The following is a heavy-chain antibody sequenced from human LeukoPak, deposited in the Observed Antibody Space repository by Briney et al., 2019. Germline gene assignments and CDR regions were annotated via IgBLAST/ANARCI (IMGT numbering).Heavy chain of an antibody. CDR3: ARGRLYLDY. CDR1: GFTFSNYG. CDR2: ITGSGGST. J-gene: IGHJ4*02. V-gene: IGHV3-23*01. Sequence: GGTLRLSCAASGFTFSNYGLSWVRQAPGKGLEWVSGITGSGGSTYYADSVKGRFTISRDNAKNSLYLQMNSLRAEDTAIYYCARGRLYLDYWGQGTLVTVSS. D-gene: IGHD1-1*01.